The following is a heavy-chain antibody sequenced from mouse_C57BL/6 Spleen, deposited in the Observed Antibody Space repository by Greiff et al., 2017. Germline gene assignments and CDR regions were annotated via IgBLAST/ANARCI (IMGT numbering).Heavy chain of an antibody. CDR2: IYPGSGNT. D-gene: IGHD6-1*01. CDR3: ARSGIYENYFDY. J-gene: IGHJ2*01. Sequence: VQGVESGAELVRPGASVKLSCKASGYTFTDYYINWVKQRPGQGLEWIARIYPGSGNTYYNEKFKGKATLTAEKSSSTAYMQLSSLTSEDSAVYFCARSGIYENYFDYWGQGTTLTVSS. CDR1: GYTFTDYY. V-gene: IGHV1-76*01.